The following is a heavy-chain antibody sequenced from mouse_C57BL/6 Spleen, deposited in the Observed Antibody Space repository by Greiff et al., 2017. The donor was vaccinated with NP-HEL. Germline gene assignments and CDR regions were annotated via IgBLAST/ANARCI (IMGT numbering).Heavy chain of an antibody. CDR3: ARRGDGNYGAMDY. D-gene: IGHD2-1*01. V-gene: IGHV1-80*01. J-gene: IGHJ4*01. CDR1: GYAFSSYW. CDR2: IYPGDGDT. Sequence: VQLQESGAELVKPGASVKISCKASGYAFSSYWMNWVKQRPGKGLEWIGQIYPGDGDTNYNGKFKGKATLTADKSSSTAYMRLSSLTSEDSAVYFCARRGDGNYGAMDYWGQGTSVTVSS.